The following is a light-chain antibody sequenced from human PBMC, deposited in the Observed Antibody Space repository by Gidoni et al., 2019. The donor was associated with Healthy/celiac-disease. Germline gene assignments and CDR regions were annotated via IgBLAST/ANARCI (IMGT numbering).Light chain of an antibody. V-gene: IGKV3-11*01. CDR3: QQRSNWPPALT. J-gene: IGKJ4*01. Sequence: EIVLTQSTVTLSLSPGERATLSCSASQSVSSYLAWYQQKPGQAPRLLIYDASNRATGIPARFSGSGSGTDFTLTSSSLEPEDFAVYYCQQRSNWPPALTFGGGTKVEIK. CDR2: DAS. CDR1: QSVSSY.